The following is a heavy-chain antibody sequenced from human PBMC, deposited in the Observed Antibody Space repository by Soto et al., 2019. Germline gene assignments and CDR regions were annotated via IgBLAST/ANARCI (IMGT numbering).Heavy chain of an antibody. Sequence: ASVKVSCKASGYTFTSYAMHWVRQDPGQRLEWMGWINAGNGNTKYSQKFQGRVTITRDTSASTAYMELSSLRSEDTAVYYCAAVLFSGGRSTAFDSWGQGTLVTVSS. J-gene: IGHJ4*02. CDR1: GYTFTSYA. CDR3: AAVLFSGGRSTAFDS. D-gene: IGHD2-21*02. CDR2: INAGNGNT. V-gene: IGHV1-3*01.